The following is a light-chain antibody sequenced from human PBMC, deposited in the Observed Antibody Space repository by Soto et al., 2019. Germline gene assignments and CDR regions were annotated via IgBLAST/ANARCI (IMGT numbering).Light chain of an antibody. V-gene: IGKV1-9*01. J-gene: IGKJ4*01. CDR2: AAS. CDR1: QDISSS. CDR3: QQLRSYPST. Sequence: LTQSPDTLSASVGDRVTITCRASQDISSSLGWYQQKPGKAPKLLIYAASILQSGVPSRFSGSGFGTDFTLTISSLQAKDFASYFCQQLRSYPSTFGGGTKVEIK.